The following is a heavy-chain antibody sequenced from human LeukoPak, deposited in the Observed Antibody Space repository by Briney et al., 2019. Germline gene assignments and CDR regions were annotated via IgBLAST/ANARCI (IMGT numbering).Heavy chain of an antibody. CDR3: ARYVSGLSAFDI. Sequence: ASVKVSCKASGYTFTSYGISWVRQAPGQGLEWMGWISAYNGNTNYAQKLQGRVTMTTDTSTSTAYMELRSLRSEDMAVYYCARYVSGLSAFDIWGQGTMVTVSS. V-gene: IGHV1-18*03. J-gene: IGHJ3*02. D-gene: IGHD5-12*01. CDR1: GYTFTSYG. CDR2: ISAYNGNT.